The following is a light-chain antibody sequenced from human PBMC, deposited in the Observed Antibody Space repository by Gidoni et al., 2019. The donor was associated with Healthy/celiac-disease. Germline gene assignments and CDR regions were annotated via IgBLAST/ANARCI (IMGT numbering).Light chain of an antibody. CDR2: DAS. Sequence: DMLMTQSPYSVSASVGDRVTITCRASQSVSSWLAWYQQKPGKAPKLLIYDASSLRSGVPSRFSGSGSGTDFTLTISSLQPEDFATYYCQQANSFPYTFGQXTKLEIK. CDR1: QSVSSW. J-gene: IGKJ2*01. V-gene: IGKV1D-12*01. CDR3: QQANSFPYT.